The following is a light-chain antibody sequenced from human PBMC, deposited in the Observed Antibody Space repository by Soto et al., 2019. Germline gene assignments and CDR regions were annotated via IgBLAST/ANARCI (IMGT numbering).Light chain of an antibody. CDR3: QQRSTWPLFT. V-gene: IGKV3-11*01. Sequence: VLTQSPATLFLSPGERATLSCRASQTVSRYLAWYQQKPGQAPRLLIYYASNRATVIPASFSGSGPGTDYTLTISSLEPDDFAVYYCQQRSTWPLFTFGGGSKVEI. J-gene: IGKJ4*01. CDR1: QTVSRY. CDR2: YAS.